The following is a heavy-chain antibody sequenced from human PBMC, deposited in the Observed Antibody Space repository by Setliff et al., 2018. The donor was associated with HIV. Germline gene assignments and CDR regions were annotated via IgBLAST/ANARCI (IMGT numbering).Heavy chain of an antibody. V-gene: IGHV3-15*01. CDR2: IKSRTVTETT. D-gene: IGHD3-22*01. CDR1: GFTFSKAW. CDR3: TTAPFTMIIVDINKGAFDI. Sequence: PGGSLRLSCAAAGFTFSKAWMSWFRQTPGKGLEWVGRIKSRTVTETTDVAAPVKGRFTISRDDSQNMVYLQMNSLKTEDTAMYYCTTAPFTMIIVDINKGAFDIWGQGTMVTVSS. J-gene: IGHJ3*02.